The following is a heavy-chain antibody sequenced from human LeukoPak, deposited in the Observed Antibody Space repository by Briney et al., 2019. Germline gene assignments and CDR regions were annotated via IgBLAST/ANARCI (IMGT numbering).Heavy chain of an antibody. J-gene: IGHJ4*02. V-gene: IGHV3-11*04. CDR3: AKDRYYYGSGSVPDY. D-gene: IGHD3-10*01. CDR1: GFTFSDYY. CDR2: MSNSGGTI. Sequence: GGSLRLSCAASGFTFSDYYMSWIRQAPGKGLEWVSHMSNSGGTIYYADSVKGRFTISRDNSKNTLYLQMNSLRAEDTAVYYCAKDRYYYGSGSVPDYWGQGTLVTVSS.